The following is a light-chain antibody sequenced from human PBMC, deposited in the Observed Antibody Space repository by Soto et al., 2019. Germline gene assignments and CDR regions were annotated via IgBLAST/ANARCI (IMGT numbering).Light chain of an antibody. V-gene: IGLV2-8*01. Sequence: QSALTQPPSASGTPGQSVTIPCTGTSSDVGDYNYVSWYQQHSGKAPKLMIYEVSRRPSGVPDRFSGSKSGNTASLTVCGLQAEDEADYYCSSNAGSTNLVFGGGAKLTVL. CDR1: SSDVGDYNY. J-gene: IGLJ2*01. CDR2: EVS. CDR3: SSNAGSTNLV.